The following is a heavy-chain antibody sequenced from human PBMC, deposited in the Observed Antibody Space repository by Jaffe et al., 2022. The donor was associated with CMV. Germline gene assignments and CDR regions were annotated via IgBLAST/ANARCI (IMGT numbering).Heavy chain of an antibody. CDR3: ARDRHCTNGVCYTDWFDP. V-gene: IGHV1-2*02. D-gene: IGHD2-8*01. CDR1: GYTFTGYY. J-gene: IGHJ5*02. CDR2: INPNSGGT. Sequence: QVQLVQSGAEVKKPGASVKVSCKASGYTFTGYYMHWVRQAPGQGLEWMGWINPNSGGTNYAQKFQGRVTMTRDTSISTAYMELSRLRSDDTAVYYCARDRHCTNGVCYTDWFDPWGQGTLVTVSS.